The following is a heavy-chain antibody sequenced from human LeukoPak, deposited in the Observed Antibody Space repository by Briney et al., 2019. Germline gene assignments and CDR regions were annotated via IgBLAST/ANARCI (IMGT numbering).Heavy chain of an antibody. J-gene: IGHJ4*02. V-gene: IGHV1-69*05. CDR3: AIVVVPAANKGRFDY. CDR2: IIPIFGTA. D-gene: IGHD2-2*01. Sequence: ASVKVSCKASGGTFSSYAISWVRQAPGQGLEWMGGIIPIFGTANYAQKFQGRVTITTDESTSTAYMELSSLRSEDTAVYYCAIVVVPAANKGRFDYWGQGTLVTVSS. CDR1: GGTFSSYA.